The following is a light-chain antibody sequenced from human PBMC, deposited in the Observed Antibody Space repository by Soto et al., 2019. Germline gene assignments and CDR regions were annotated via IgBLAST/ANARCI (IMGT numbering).Light chain of an antibody. CDR1: QGFNTF. J-gene: IGKJ1*01. CDR3: QQLNSYPRT. CDR2: ASS. Sequence: DIQMTQSPSSLSASVGDRVTITCRASQGFNTFLAWYQQKPGKAPKLPIYASSTLQSGVPSRFSGSGSGTDFTLTISSLQPEDFATYYCQQLNSYPRTFGQGTKVDIK. V-gene: IGKV1-9*01.